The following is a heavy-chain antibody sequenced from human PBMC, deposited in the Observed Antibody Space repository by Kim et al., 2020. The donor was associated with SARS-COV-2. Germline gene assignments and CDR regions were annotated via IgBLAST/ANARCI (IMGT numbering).Heavy chain of an antibody. CDR3: AREGGYCSGGSCFGGFDP. CDR1: GGTFSSYT. CDR2: IIPILGIA. V-gene: IGHV1-69*04. Sequence: SVKVSCKASGGTFSSYTISWVRQAPGQGLEWMGRIIPILGIANYAQKFQGRVTITADKSTSTAYMELSSLRSEDTAVYYCAREGGYCSGGSCFGGFDPWGQGTLVTVSS. D-gene: IGHD2-15*01. J-gene: IGHJ5*02.